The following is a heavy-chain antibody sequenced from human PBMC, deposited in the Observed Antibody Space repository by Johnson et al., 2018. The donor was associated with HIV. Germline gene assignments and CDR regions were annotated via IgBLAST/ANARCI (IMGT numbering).Heavy chain of an antibody. J-gene: IGHJ3*02. Sequence: QVQLVESGGGVVQPGRSLRLSCAAFGFTFSNYGVHWVRQAPGKGLEWVAVISYDGSNKYYADSVKGRFTISRDNSKNTLYLQRNSLRAEDTAVYYCASCESSRLQVTGNDAFDIWGQGTMVTVSS. CDR2: ISYDGSNK. D-gene: IGHD6-13*01. CDR1: GFTFSNYG. V-gene: IGHV3-30*03. CDR3: ASCESSRLQVTGNDAFDI.